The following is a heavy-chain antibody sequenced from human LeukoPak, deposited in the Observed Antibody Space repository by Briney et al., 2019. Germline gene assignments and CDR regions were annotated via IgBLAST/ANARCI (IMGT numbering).Heavy chain of an antibody. J-gene: IGHJ6*02. Sequence: SETLSLTCAVYGGSFSGYYWSWIRQPPGKGLEWIGEINHSGSTNYNPSLKSRVTISVDTSKNQFSLKLSSVTAADTAVYHCARGSLGRRTAMVDYYYYGMDVWGQGTTVTVSS. CDR1: GGSFSGYY. D-gene: IGHD5-18*01. V-gene: IGHV4-34*01. CDR3: ARGSLGRRTAMVDYYYYGMDV. CDR2: INHSGST.